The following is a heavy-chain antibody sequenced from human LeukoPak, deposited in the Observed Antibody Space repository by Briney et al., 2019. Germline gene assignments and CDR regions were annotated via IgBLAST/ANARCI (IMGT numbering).Heavy chain of an antibody. CDR3: AKGSRAVAGHFDY. J-gene: IGHJ4*02. V-gene: IGHV3-9*03. Sequence: GGSLGLSCAASGFTFDDYAMHWVRQAPGKGLEWVSGISWNSGSIVYADSVKGRFTISRDNAKNSLYLQMNSLRAEDMALYYCAKGSRAVAGHFDYWGQGTLVTVSS. D-gene: IGHD6-19*01. CDR1: GFTFDDYA. CDR2: ISWNSGSI.